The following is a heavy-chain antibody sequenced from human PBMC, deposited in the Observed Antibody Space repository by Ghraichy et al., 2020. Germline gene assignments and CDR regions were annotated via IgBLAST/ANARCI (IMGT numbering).Heavy chain of an antibody. CDR1: GFTFSSYS. CDR3: ARDSIFGVVMDY. Sequence: ETLSLTCAASGFTFSSYSMNWVRQAPGKGLEWVSSISSSSSSYIYYADSVKGRFTISRDNAKNSLYLQMNSLRAEDTAVYYCARDSIFGVVMDYWGQGTLVTVSS. CDR2: ISSSSSSYI. J-gene: IGHJ4*02. D-gene: IGHD3-3*02. V-gene: IGHV3-21*01.